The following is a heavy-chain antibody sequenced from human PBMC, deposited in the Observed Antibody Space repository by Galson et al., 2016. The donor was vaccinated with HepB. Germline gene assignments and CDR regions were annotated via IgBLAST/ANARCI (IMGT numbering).Heavy chain of an antibody. CDR2: ITGRGDST. J-gene: IGHJ6*02. D-gene: IGHD1-26*01. Sequence: SLRLSCAASGISFSSYAMSWVRQATGKGLEWVSTITGRGDSTYYADSVKGRFTISRDNSQNTLFLQMNSLRAEDTAIYYCAKGALQGGYYGFDVWGQGTTVTVSS. V-gene: IGHV3-23*01. CDR3: AKGALQGGYYGFDV. CDR1: GISFSSYA.